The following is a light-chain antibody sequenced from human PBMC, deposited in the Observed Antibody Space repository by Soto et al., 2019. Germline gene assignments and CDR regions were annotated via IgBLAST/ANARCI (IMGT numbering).Light chain of an antibody. J-gene: IGKJ1*01. Sequence: AIQMTQSPSSLYASVGDRVTITCRASQGIRTELGWYQQKPGKAPKLLIYGASTLQSGVPSRFSGSGSGTDFTLTISSQQSDDFATYYCLQDNSYPRTFGQGTKVEIE. CDR1: QGIRTE. CDR3: LQDNSYPRT. CDR2: GAS. V-gene: IGKV1-6*01.